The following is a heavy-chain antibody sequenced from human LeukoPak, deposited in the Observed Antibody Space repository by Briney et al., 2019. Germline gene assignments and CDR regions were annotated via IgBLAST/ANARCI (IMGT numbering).Heavy chain of an antibody. CDR2: ISAYNGNT. CDR3: ARERVGATSDY. Sequence: ASVKVSCKASGYTFTGYYMHWVRQAPGQGLEWMGWISAYNGNTNYAQKLQGRVTMTTDTSTSTAYMELRSLRSDDTAVYYCARERVGATSDYWGQGTLVTVSS. V-gene: IGHV1-18*04. D-gene: IGHD1-26*01. CDR1: GYTFTGYY. J-gene: IGHJ4*02.